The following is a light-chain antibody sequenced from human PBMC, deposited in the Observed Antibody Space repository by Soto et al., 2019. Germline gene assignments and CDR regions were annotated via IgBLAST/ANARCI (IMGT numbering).Light chain of an antibody. CDR2: GAS. V-gene: IGKV3-20*01. CDR3: HQYATSPPL. CDR1: QSVGGY. Sequence: EIVLTQSPGTLSLSPGERATLSCRASQSVGGYLAWYQQKPGQAPRLLVYGASIRASGITDRFSGSGSGTDFTLTIRRLEPEDFAVFYCHQYATSPPLFGQGPRLEI. J-gene: IGKJ5*01.